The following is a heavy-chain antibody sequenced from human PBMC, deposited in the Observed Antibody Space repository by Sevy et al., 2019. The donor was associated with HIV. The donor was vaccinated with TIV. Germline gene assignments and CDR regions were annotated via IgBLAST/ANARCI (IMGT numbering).Heavy chain of an antibody. CDR3: AREGAGRAFDI. D-gene: IGHD6-19*01. CDR2: ISSSSSYI. CDR1: GFTFSSYS. J-gene: IGHJ3*02. V-gene: IGHV3-21*01. Sequence: GGSLRLSCVASGFTFSSYSMNWVRQAPGKGLEWVSSISSSSSYIYYADSVKGRFTISRDNAKNSLYLQMNSLRAEDTAVYYCAREGAGRAFDIWGQGTMVTVSS.